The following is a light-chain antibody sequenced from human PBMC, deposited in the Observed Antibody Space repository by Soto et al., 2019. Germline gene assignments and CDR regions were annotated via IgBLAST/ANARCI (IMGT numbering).Light chain of an antibody. CDR1: QSVSSY. J-gene: IGKJ4*01. V-gene: IGKV3-11*01. Sequence: EIVLTQSPATLSLSPVERATLSCRTSQSVSSYLAWYQQKPGQAPRLLIYDASNRATGIPARFSGGGSGTDSTLTISRLEPEDFAVYYCQQFSSYPLTCGGGTKGDIK. CDR2: DAS. CDR3: QQFSSYPLT.